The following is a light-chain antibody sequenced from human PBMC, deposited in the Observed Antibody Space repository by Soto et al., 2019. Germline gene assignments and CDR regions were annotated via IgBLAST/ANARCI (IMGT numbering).Light chain of an antibody. Sequence: IQLTQSPSSLSASVGDRVTITCRASQGISSYLAWYQQKPGKAPKRLIYDASNLQSGVPSRFSGSGSGTEFTLTISSLQPEDFATYSCLQHYSYPWTFGQGTKVEVK. J-gene: IGKJ1*01. CDR2: DAS. CDR3: LQHYSYPWT. CDR1: QGISSY. V-gene: IGKV1-9*01.